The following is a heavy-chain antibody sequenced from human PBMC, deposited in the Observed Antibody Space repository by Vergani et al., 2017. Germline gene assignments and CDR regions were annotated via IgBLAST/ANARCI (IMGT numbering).Heavy chain of an antibody. Sequence: EKQLVQSGSETKKPGESLKISCQAFGYIFSKFWIGWVRQRHGRGLEWMGIIYPGDSEVQSNPTFRGQVIFSVDTSVNTAYLQWRSLQASDTATYFCASGGPGSENGGALQLWGQGTNITVSS. V-gene: IGHV5-51*01. CDR1: GYIFSKFW. CDR2: IYPGDSEV. D-gene: IGHD3-10*01. J-gene: IGHJ3*01. CDR3: ASGGPGSENGGALQL.